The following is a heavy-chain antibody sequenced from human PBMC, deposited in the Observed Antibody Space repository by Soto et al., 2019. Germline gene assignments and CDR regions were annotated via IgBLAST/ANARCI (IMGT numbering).Heavy chain of an antibody. J-gene: IGHJ5*02. Sequence: ASVKVSCKASGYTFTSYYMHWVRQAPGQGLEWMGIINPSGGSTSYAQKFQGRVTMTRGTSTSTVYMELSSLRSEDTAVYYCARADSSGYYSRNWFDPWGQGTLVTVSS. CDR2: INPSGGST. D-gene: IGHD3-22*01. CDR1: GYTFTSYY. V-gene: IGHV1-46*01. CDR3: ARADSSGYYSRNWFDP.